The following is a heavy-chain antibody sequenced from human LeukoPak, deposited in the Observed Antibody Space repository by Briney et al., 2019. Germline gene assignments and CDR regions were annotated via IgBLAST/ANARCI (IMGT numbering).Heavy chain of an antibody. CDR2: ISGSGGST. J-gene: IGHJ6*02. Sequence: GGSLRLSCAASGFTFSSYAMSWVRQAPGKGLEWVSAISGSGGSTYYADSVKGRFTISRDNSKNTLYLRMNSLRAEDTAVYYCAKDSSSSGWVYYYYYGMDVWGQGTTVTVSS. CDR3: AKDSSSSGWVYYYYYGMDV. D-gene: IGHD2-2*01. V-gene: IGHV3-23*01. CDR1: GFTFSSYA.